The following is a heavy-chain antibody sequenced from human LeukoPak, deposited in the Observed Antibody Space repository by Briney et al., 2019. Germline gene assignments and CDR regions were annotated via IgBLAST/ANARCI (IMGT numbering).Heavy chain of an antibody. V-gene: IGHV3-53*01. Sequence: VGSLRLSCAASGLTVNSNYLSRVPPAPRQGAEWVSTLYTTGNTYLPNSVKGRFSISRDNSKNTLFLQMNSLRAEDTAVYYCARLTAGGRLCFVDWGPGTLVTVSS. CDR3: ARLTAGGRLCFVD. D-gene: IGHD6-13*01. CDR2: LYTTGNT. CDR1: GLTVNSNY. J-gene: IGHJ4*02.